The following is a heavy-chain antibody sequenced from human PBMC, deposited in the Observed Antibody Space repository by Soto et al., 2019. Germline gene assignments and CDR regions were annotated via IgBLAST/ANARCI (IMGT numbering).Heavy chain of an antibody. D-gene: IGHD3-16*01. CDR2: IIHSGST. CDR3: ARLWGRLAPPHADY. V-gene: IGHV4-34*12. CDR1: GGSFSGYY. Sequence: PSETLSLTCAVYGGSFSGYYWSWIRQPPGKGLEWIGEIIHSGSTNYNPSLKSRVTISVDTSKNQFSLKLSSVTAADTAVYYCARLWGRLAPPHADYWGQGTLVTVSS. J-gene: IGHJ4*02.